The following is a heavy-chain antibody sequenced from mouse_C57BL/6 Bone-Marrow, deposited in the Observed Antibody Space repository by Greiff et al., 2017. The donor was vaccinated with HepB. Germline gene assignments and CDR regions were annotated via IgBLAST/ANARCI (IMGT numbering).Heavy chain of an antibody. J-gene: IGHJ1*03. V-gene: IGHV1-76*01. CDR2: IYPGSGNT. D-gene: IGHD3-1*01. CDR3: ANAWAYWYFDV. Sequence: VQLQQSGAELVRPGASVKLSCKASGYTFTDYYINWVKQRPGQGLEWIARIYPGSGNTYYNEKFKGKATLTAEKSSSTSYMQLSSLTSEDSAVYVCANAWAYWYFDVWGTGTTVTVSS. CDR1: GYTFTDYY.